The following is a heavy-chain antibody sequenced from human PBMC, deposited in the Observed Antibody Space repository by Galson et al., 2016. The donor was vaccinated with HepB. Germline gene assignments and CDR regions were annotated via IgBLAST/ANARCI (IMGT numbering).Heavy chain of an antibody. CDR3: AKDWATFYHVRNGDKYFDT. CDR2: ISTSGGTT. J-gene: IGHJ4*02. D-gene: IGHD2-8*01. CDR1: GYTFDSYA. Sequence: SLRLSCAASGYTFDSYAMSWVRQAPGQGLEWVSGISTSGGTTYYADSVKGRFTISRDNSENTLYLQMHSLRAEDTAVYFCAKDWATFYHVRNGDKYFDTWGQGTLVTVSS. V-gene: IGHV3-23*01.